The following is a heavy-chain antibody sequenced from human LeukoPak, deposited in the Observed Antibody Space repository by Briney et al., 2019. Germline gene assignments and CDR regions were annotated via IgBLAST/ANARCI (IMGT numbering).Heavy chain of an antibody. V-gene: IGHV3-15*01. CDR3: TTDVGYYDSSGLYYFDY. CDR2: IKSKTDGGTT. J-gene: IGHJ4*02. CDR1: GFTVSGNY. Sequence: GGSLRLSCAVSGFTVSGNYMSWVRQAPGKGLEWVGRIKSKTDGGTTDYAAPVKGRFTISRDDSKNTLYLQMNSLKTEDTAVYYCTTDVGYYDSSGLYYFDYWGQGTLVTVSS. D-gene: IGHD3-22*01.